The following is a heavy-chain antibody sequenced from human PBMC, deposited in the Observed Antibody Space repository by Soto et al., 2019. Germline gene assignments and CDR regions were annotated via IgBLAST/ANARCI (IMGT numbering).Heavy chain of an antibody. CDR3: AREWVRGYFQH. D-gene: IGHD3-10*01. Sequence: QVQLVQSGAEVKKPGSSVKVSCKASGGTFSSYAISWVRQAPGQGLEWMGGIIPIFGTANYAQKFQGRVTITAAESTSTASMELSSLRSEDTAVYSCAREWVRGYFQHWGQGTLVTVSS. CDR1: GGTFSSYA. V-gene: IGHV1-69*12. CDR2: IIPIFGTA. J-gene: IGHJ1*01.